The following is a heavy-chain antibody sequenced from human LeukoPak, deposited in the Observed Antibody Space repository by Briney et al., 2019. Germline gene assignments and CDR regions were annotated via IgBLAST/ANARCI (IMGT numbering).Heavy chain of an antibody. CDR3: AKQYSGGWYYFDY. D-gene: IGHD6-19*01. V-gene: IGHV3-23*01. CDR2: IGGST. Sequence: PGGSLRLSCAATGLTFSSYAMTWVRQAPGKGLEWVSAIGGSTYYADSVKGRFTISRDNSENTLYLQMNSLRAEDTAVYYCAKQYSGGWYYFDYWGQGTLVTVSS. J-gene: IGHJ4*02. CDR1: GLTFSSYA.